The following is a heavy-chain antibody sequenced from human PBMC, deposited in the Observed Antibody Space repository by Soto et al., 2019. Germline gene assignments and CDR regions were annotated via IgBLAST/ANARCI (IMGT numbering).Heavy chain of an antibody. J-gene: IGHJ5*02. D-gene: IGHD7-27*01. CDR3: ARGLGIRGNWYDP. CDR1: GFTFSSYW. CDR2: IKQDGSEN. V-gene: IGHV3-7*01. Sequence: EVQLVESGGGLVQPGGSLRLSCAASGFTFSSYWMSWVRQAPGKGLEWVANIKQDGSENYYVDSVKGRFTISRDNAKNSLYLQMNNLRAEDTAVYYCARGLGIRGNWYDPWGQGTLVTVSS.